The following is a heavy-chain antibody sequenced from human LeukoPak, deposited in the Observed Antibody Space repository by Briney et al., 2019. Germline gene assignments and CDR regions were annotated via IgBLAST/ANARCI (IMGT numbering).Heavy chain of an antibody. CDR3: ARDLGVAVAGNTFDC. CDR2: ISAYNANT. CDR1: GGSFSSYA. V-gene: IGHV1-18*01. Sequence: GASVKVSCKASGGSFSSYAIGWVRQAPGQGLEWMGWISAYNANTNYAQKFQGRVTMTTDTSTSTAYMELRSLRSDDTAVYYCARDLGVAVAGNTFDCWGQGTLVTVSS. J-gene: IGHJ4*02. D-gene: IGHD6-19*01.